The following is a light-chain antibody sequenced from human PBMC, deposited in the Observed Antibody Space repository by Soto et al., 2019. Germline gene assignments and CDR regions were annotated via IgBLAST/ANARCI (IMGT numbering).Light chain of an antibody. CDR3: QQYYTTPWT. V-gene: IGKV4-1*01. CDR2: WAS. Sequence: DIVMTQSPDSLAVSPGERATINCKSRQRVLYSSNNKNYLAWYQQKPGQPPKALIYWASTRESGVPDRFSGSGSGTDFTLTISSLQAEDVAVYYCQQYYTTPWTFGQGTKVDIK. CDR1: QRVLYSSNNKNY. J-gene: IGKJ1*01.